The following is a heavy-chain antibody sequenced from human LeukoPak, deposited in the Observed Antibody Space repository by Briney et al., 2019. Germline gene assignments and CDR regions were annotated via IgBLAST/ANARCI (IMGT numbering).Heavy chain of an antibody. V-gene: IGHV4-34*01. CDR3: ARRGGSWSSNRLRGFDP. CDR1: GGSFSGYY. CDR2: INHSGST. D-gene: IGHD6-13*01. J-gene: IGHJ5*02. Sequence: SETLSLTCAVYGGSFSGYYWSWIRQPPGKGLEWIGEINHSGSTNYNPSLKSRVTISVDTSKNQFSLKLSSVTAADTAVYYCARRGGSWSSNRLRGFDPWGQGTLVTVSS.